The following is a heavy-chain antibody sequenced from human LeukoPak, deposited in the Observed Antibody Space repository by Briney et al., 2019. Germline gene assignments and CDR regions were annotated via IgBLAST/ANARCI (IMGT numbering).Heavy chain of an antibody. J-gene: IGHJ4*02. CDR1: GFTVSSNY. Sequence: GGSLRLSCAASGFTVSSNYMSWVRQAPGKGLEWVSVIYSGGSTCYTDSVKGRFTISRDNSKDTLYLQMNSLRAEDTAVYYCARSTYYDFWSGTILGYWGQGTLVTVSS. CDR2: IYSGGST. V-gene: IGHV3-53*01. D-gene: IGHD3-3*01. CDR3: ARSTYYDFWSGTILGY.